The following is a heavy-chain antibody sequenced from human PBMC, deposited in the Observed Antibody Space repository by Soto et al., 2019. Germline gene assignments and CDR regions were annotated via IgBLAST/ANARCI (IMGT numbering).Heavy chain of an antibody. CDR3: ARHPKYSSSWYGFGAFDI. CDR1: GGSISSYC. CDR2: IYYSGST. D-gene: IGHD6-13*01. J-gene: IGHJ3*02. Sequence: SETLSLTCTVSGGSISSYCWSWIRQPPGKGLEWIGYIYYSGSTNYNPSLKSRVTTSVDTSKNQFSLKLSSVTAADTAVYYCARHPKYSSSWYGFGAFDIWGQGTMVTVSS. V-gene: IGHV4-59*08.